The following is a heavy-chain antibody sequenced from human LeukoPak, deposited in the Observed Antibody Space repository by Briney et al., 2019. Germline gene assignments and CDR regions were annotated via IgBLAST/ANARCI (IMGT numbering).Heavy chain of an antibody. CDR2: FDPEDGET. CDR3: VKRLGLPLYFDY. D-gene: IGHD5-18*01. J-gene: IGHJ4*02. V-gene: IGHV1-24*01. Sequence: ASVKVSCKVSGYTLTELSMHWVRQAPGKGLEWMGGFDPEDGETIYAQKFQGRVTMTEDTSTDTAYMELSSLRSEDTAVYYCVKRLGLPLYFDYWGQGTPVTVSS. CDR1: GYTLTELS.